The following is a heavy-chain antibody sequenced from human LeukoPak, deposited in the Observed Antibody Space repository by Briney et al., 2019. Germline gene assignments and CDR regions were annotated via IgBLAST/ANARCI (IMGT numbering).Heavy chain of an antibody. D-gene: IGHD4-23*01. CDR2: GFYSGST. Sequence: SETLSLTCTVSGGSIRSIDSYWGWIRQPPGKGLEWIGSGFYSGSTNYNPSLKSRVTISVDTSKNQFSLNLTSVTAADTAVYYCARHAVTHYYFDYWGQGTLVTVSS. J-gene: IGHJ4*02. CDR1: GGSIRSIDSY. V-gene: IGHV4-39*01. CDR3: ARHAVTHYYFDY.